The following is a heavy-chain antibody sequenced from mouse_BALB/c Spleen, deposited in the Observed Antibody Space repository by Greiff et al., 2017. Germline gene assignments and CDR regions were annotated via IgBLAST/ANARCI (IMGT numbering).Heavy chain of an antibody. V-gene: IGHV5-4*02. Sequence: EVKLVESGGGLVKPGGSLKLSCAASGFTFSDYYMYWVRQTPEKRLEWVATISDGGSYTYYPDSVKGRFTISRDNAKNNLYLQMSSLKCEDTAMYICARDRGGSTASRWFAYWGAETLVTVSA. CDR1: GFTFSDYY. CDR3: ARDRGGSTASRWFAY. CDR2: ISDGGSYT. D-gene: IGHD1-2*01. J-gene: IGHJ3*01.